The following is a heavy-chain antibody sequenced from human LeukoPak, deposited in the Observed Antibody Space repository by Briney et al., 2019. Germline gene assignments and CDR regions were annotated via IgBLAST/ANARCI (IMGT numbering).Heavy chain of an antibody. CDR1: GGSISSYY. J-gene: IGHJ4*02. CDR2: IYYSGST. Sequence: KPSETLSLTCTVSGGSISSYYWNWIRQPPGKGLEWIGYIYYSGSTNYNPSLKSRVTISVDTSKNQFSLKLSSVTAADTAVYYCARGSDYYDSSGPQEDYFDYWGQGTLVTVSS. D-gene: IGHD3-22*01. V-gene: IGHV4-59*01. CDR3: ARGSDYYDSSGPQEDYFDY.